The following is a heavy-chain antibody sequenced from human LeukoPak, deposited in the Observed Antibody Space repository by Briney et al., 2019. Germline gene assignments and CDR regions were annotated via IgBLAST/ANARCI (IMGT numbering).Heavy chain of an antibody. Sequence: SETLSITYTVSGGAISSGNYYWSWIRQPAGEGLEWIGRMYTSGSTNYNPSLKSRVTISIDKSKNQFSLNLSSVTAADTAVYYCARGGVVAAANNWFDPWGQGTLVTVSS. V-gene: IGHV4-61*02. J-gene: IGHJ5*02. D-gene: IGHD2-2*01. CDR2: MYTSGST. CDR1: GGAISSGNYY. CDR3: ARGGVVAAANNWFDP.